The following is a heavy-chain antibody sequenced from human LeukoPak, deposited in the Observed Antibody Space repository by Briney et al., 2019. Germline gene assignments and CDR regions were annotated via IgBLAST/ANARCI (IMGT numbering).Heavy chain of an antibody. Sequence: ASVKVSCKASVSTFTSYGISWVRQAPGQGLEWMGWISGSNGNTKSAQSLQGRVTMTTDTSTSTAYMELRGLRSDDTAVYYCARGTVSGADYYYLDVWGTGTTVTVSS. CDR2: ISGSNGNT. D-gene: IGHD4-11*01. CDR1: VSTFTSYG. J-gene: IGHJ6*03. V-gene: IGHV1-18*01. CDR3: ARGTVSGADYYYLDV.